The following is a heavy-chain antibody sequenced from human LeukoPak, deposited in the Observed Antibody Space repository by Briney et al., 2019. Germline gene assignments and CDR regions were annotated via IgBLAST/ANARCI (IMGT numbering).Heavy chain of an antibody. D-gene: IGHD1-1*01. CDR3: ARRRGAYNWNRGPFDY. J-gene: IGHJ4*02. Sequence: SETLSLTCTVSGGSISSSSYYWGWIRQPPGKGLEWIGSIYYSGSTYYNPSLKSRVTISVDTSKNQFSLKLSSVTAADTAVYYCARRRGAYNWNRGPFDYWGQGTLVTVSS. CDR2: IYYSGST. CDR1: GGSISSSSYY. V-gene: IGHV4-39*07.